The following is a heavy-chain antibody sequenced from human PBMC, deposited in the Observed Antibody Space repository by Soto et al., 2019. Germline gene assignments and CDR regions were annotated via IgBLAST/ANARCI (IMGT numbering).Heavy chain of an antibody. J-gene: IGHJ4*02. CDR2: VFSSVSA. CDR3: ARDGMSTGDT. Sequence: SESMSLTCIVSGVSVTSYTWSWVRQPANKGLEWIGRVFSSVSATYNPSLKSRVSISMDTAENRISLKLDSVTAADAGVYFCARDGMSTGDTWGPGTLVTVSS. V-gene: IGHV4-4*07. D-gene: IGHD2-21*02. CDR1: GVSVTSYT.